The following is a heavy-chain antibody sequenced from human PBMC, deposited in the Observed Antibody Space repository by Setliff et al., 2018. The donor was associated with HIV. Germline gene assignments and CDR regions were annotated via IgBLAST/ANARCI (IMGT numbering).Heavy chain of an antibody. CDR1: GDSITSSYY. CDR3: GRENPGDY. D-gene: IGHD3-10*01. V-gene: IGHV4-39*01. Sequence: SETLSLTCTVSGDSITSSYYWGWIRQPPGKGLEWIGSIYYTGRSFHNPSLKSRITISVDTSKNQFTLKLSSVTAADTAVYYCGRENPGDYWGQGTLVTVSS. J-gene: IGHJ4*02. CDR2: IYYTGRS.